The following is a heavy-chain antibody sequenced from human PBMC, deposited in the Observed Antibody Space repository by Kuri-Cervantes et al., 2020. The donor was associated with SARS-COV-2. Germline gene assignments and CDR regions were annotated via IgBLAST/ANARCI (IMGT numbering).Heavy chain of an antibody. CDR3: ARGGDYSYWFDP. CDR2: INHSGCT. CDR1: GGSISSGDYY. V-gene: IGHV4-39*07. J-gene: IGHJ5*02. D-gene: IGHD4-17*01. Sequence: GSLRLSCTVSGGSISSGDYYWSWIRQSPGTGLEWIGEINHSGCTNYDPSLESPVTISVDTSKNQFSLKLSSVTAADTAVYYCARGGDYSYWFDPWGQGTRGTVSS.